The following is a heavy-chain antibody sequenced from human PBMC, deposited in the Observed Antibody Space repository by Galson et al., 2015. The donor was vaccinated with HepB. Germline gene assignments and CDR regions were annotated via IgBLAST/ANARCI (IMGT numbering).Heavy chain of an antibody. CDR2: IKSKTDGGTT. D-gene: IGHD6-6*01. CDR3: TREYSSSSLDY. CDR1: GFTFSNAW. J-gene: IGHJ4*02. V-gene: IGHV3-15*07. Sequence: SLRLSCAASGFTFSNAWMNWVRQAPGKGLEWVGRIKSKTDGGTTDYAAPVKGRFTISRDDSKNTLYLQMNSLKTDDTAVYYCTREYSSSSLDYWGQGTLVTVSS.